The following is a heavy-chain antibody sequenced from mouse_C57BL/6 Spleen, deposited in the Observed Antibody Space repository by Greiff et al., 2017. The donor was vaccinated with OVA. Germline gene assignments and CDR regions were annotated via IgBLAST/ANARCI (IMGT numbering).Heavy chain of an antibody. V-gene: IGHV1-76*01. CDR2: IYPGSGNT. J-gene: IGHJ1*03. Sequence: VQLQQSGAELVRPGASVKLSCKASGYTFTDYYINWVKQRPEQGLEWIARIYPGSGNTYYTSKFKGQATLTAAKSSNTPYMQLSSLTSVDSAVYFCAREDYYYGSSSPDFDVWGTGTTVTVSS. CDR3: AREDYYYGSSSPDFDV. CDR1: GYTFTDYY. D-gene: IGHD1-1*01.